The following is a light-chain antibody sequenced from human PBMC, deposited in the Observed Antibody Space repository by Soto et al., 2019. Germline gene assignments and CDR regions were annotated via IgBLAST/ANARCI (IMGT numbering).Light chain of an antibody. J-gene: IGLJ3*02. V-gene: IGLV1-51*02. CDR3: GTWDTGLNVGV. CDR1: SSNIGNNY. CDR2: ENT. Sequence: QSVLTQPPSVSAAPGQMVTISCSGSSSNIGNNYVSWYRHLPGTAPKLLIYENTKRPSGIPDRFSGSKSVTSATLGITGLQAEDEADYYCGTWDTGLNVGVFGGGTKVTVL.